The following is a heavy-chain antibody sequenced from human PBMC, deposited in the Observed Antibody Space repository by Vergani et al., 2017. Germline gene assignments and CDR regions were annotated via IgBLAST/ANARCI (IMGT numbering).Heavy chain of an antibody. J-gene: IGHJ4*02. V-gene: IGHV4-38-2*02. Sequence: QVQLQESGPGLVKPSETLSLTCTVSGYSISSGYYWGWIRQPPGKGLEWIGSIYHSGSTYYNPSLKSRVTISGDTSKNQFSLKLISVTAADTAVYYCASVYSGYDSEDNYWGQGTLVTVSS. CDR3: ASVYSGYDSEDNY. D-gene: IGHD5-12*01. CDR1: GYSISSGYY. CDR2: IYHSGST.